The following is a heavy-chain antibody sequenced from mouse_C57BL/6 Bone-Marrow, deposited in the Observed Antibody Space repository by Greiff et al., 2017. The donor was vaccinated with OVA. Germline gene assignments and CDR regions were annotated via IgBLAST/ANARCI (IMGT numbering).Heavy chain of an antibody. CDR3: ARDYDYGGDYAMDY. J-gene: IGHJ4*01. D-gene: IGHD2-4*01. V-gene: IGHV1-26*01. CDR2: INPNNGGT. CDR1: GYTFTDYY. Sequence: VQLQQSGPELVKPGASVKISCKASGYTFTDYYMNWVKQSHGKSLEWIGDINPNNGGTSYNQKFKGKATLTVDKSSSTAYMELRSLTSEDSAVYYCARDYDYGGDYAMDYWGQGTSVTVSS.